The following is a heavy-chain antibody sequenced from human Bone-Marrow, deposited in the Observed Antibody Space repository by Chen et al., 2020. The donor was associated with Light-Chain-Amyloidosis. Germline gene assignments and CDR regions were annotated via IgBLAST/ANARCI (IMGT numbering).Heavy chain of an antibody. Sequence: EVQLVESGGGLLQRGGSLRLSCAASGFAFSSYAMSWVRQAPGKGLEWVSTISGSGGSRYYGDSVKGRLTISSDNSKNALFLQMNRLRAEDTAVYYCAKDISYDDILPGYPADAFDIWGQGTMVTVSS. CDR2: ISGSGGSR. V-gene: IGHV3-23*04. D-gene: IGHD3-9*01. CDR1: GFAFSSYA. CDR3: AKDISYDDILPGYPADAFDI. J-gene: IGHJ3*02.